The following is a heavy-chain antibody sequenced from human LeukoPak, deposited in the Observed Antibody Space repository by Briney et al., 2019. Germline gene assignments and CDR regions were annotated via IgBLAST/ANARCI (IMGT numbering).Heavy chain of an antibody. V-gene: IGHV1-18*01. CDR1: GYTFTSYG. CDR3: ARARVAAAPYNWFDP. Sequence: ASVKVSCKASGYTFTSYGISWVRQAPGQGLEWMGWISAYNGNTNYAQKLQGRVTMTTDTSASTAYMELSRLRSDDTAVYYCARARVAAAPYNWFDPWGQGTLVTVSS. CDR2: ISAYNGNT. D-gene: IGHD6-13*01. J-gene: IGHJ5*02.